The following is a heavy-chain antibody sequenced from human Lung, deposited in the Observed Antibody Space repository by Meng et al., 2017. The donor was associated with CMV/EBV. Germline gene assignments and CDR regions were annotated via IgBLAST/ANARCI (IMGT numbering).Heavy chain of an antibody. J-gene: IGHJ3*02. CDR1: GFTFSSYE. V-gene: IGHV3-48*03. CDR2: ISSSGSTI. D-gene: IGHD3-22*01. CDR3: ARDRSVYYDTWRDDAFDI. Sequence: GGSLRLXCAAYGFTFSSYEMNWVRQAPGKGLEWVSYISSSGSTIYYADSVKGRFTISRDNAKNSLYLQMNRLRAEDTAVYYSARDRSVYYDTWRDDAFDIWGQGTXVTVSS.